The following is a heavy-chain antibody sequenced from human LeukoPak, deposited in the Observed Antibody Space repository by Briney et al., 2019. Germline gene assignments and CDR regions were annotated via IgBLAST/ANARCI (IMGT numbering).Heavy chain of an antibody. V-gene: IGHV4-59*01. Sequence: PSETLSLTCTVSGGSISTYYWSWIRQSPGKGLEWIGYIHYSGSTNYNPSLKSRVTISVDTSKHQFSLKLTSVTAADTAVYFCARETYDSRGYYHYFDRWGQGTLVSVSS. CDR2: IHYSGST. CDR3: ARETYDSRGYYHYFDR. D-gene: IGHD3-22*01. J-gene: IGHJ4*02. CDR1: GGSISTYY.